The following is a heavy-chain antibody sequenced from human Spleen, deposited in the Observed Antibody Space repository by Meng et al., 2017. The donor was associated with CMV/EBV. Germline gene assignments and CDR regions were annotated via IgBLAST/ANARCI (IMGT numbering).Heavy chain of an antibody. CDR2: MNTNSGGT. D-gene: IGHD1-26*01. CDR1: GYTFTGYF. J-gene: IGHJ4*02. V-gene: IGHV1-2*02. Sequence: CRTSGYTFTGYFMHWVRQAPGQGLEWMGLMNTNSGGTHYTQKFQGRVTMTRDTSINTVFLELTSLTSDDTAVYYCARKAGANGRGFDYWGQGTLVTVS. CDR3: ARKAGANGRGFDY.